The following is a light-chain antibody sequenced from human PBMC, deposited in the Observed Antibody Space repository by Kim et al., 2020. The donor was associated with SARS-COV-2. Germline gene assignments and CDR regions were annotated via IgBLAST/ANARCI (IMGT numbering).Light chain of an antibody. CDR1: SSDVGGYNY. CDR3: CSYAGSYTLV. J-gene: IGLJ2*01. Sequence: GQAVTLSCTGTSSDVGGYNYVSWYQPHPGKAPKLRIYDVSKRPSGVPDRFSGSKSGNTASLTISGLQAEDEADYYCCSYAGSYTLVFGGGTQLTVL. V-gene: IGLV2-11*01. CDR2: DVS.